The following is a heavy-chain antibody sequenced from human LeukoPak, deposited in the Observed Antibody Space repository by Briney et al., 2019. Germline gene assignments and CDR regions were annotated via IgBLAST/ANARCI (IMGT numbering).Heavy chain of an antibody. Sequence: SVKVSCKASGYTFTSYDINWVRQAPGQGLEWMGGIIPIFGTANYAQKLQGRVTITTDESTSTAYMELSSLRSEDTAVYYCARDPNGDYIGAFEFWGQGTMVTVSS. D-gene: IGHD4-17*01. J-gene: IGHJ3*01. V-gene: IGHV1-69*05. CDR1: GYTFTSYD. CDR2: IIPIFGTA. CDR3: ARDPNGDYIGAFEF.